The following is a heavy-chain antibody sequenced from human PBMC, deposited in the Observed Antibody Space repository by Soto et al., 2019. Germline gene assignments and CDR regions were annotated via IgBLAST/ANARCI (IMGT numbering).Heavy chain of an antibody. Sequence: SETLSLTCAVYGGSFSGYYWSWIRQPPGKGLEWIGEINHSGSTTYNPSLKSRVTISVDTSKNQFSLKLSSGTAADTAVYYCARWGETVVTPFDYWGQGTLVTVSS. CDR2: INHSGST. V-gene: IGHV4-34*01. D-gene: IGHD2-15*01. CDR1: GGSFSGYY. CDR3: ARWGETVVTPFDY. J-gene: IGHJ4*02.